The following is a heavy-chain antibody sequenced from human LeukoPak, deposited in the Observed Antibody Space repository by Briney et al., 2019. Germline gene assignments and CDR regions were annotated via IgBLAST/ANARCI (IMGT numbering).Heavy chain of an antibody. CDR3: ARVRSRVRGAFDI. V-gene: IGHV1-46*01. CDR1: GYTFTSYY. Sequence: EASVKVSCKASGYTFTSYYMHWVRQAPGQGLEWMGIINPSGGSTSYAQKFQGRVTMTRDTSTSTVCMELSSLRSEDTAVYYCARVRSRVRGAFDIWGQGTMVTVSS. J-gene: IGHJ3*02. CDR2: INPSGGST. D-gene: IGHD3-10*01.